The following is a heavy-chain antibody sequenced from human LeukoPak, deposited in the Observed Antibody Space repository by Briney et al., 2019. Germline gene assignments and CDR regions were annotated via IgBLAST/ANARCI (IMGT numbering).Heavy chain of an antibody. CDR1: GGSFSDYY. Sequence: SSETLSLTCAVYGGSFSDYYWTWIRQPPGKGLDWIGEINQSGSTNYNPSLKSRVTLFVDTSKSQFSLKLNSVTAADTAVYYCARGYYYDSSGYYLGYWGQGNLVTVSS. V-gene: IGHV4-34*01. J-gene: IGHJ4*02. CDR3: ARGYYYDSSGYYLGY. CDR2: INQSGST. D-gene: IGHD3-22*01.